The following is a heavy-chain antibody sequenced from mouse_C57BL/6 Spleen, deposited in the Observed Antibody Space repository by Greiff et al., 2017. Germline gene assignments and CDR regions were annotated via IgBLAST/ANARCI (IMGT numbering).Heavy chain of an antibody. J-gene: IGHJ4*01. V-gene: IGHV1-4*01. D-gene: IGHD2-4*01. CDR1: GYTFTSYT. CDR3: ARKRGYDYDGEYAMDD. CDR2: INPSSGYT. Sequence: QVHVKQSGAELARPGASVKMSCKASGYTFTSYTMHWVKQRPGQGLEWIGYINPSSGYTKYNQKFKDKATLTADKSSSTAYMQLSSLTSEDSAVYYCARKRGYDYDGEYAMDDWGQGTSVTVSS.